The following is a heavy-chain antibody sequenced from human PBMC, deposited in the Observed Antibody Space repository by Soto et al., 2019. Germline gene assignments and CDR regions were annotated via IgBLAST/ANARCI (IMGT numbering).Heavy chain of an antibody. V-gene: IGHV2-5*02. D-gene: IGHD3-3*01. J-gene: IGHJ4*02. CDR2: IYWDDDK. Sequence: QVTLKESGPALVKPTQTLTLTCTFSGFSFTTSGVGVGWLRQPPGKALELLALIYWDDDKRYSPFLKTTINLTKDTSKHQVVLTMTDMGPVDTATYFCARSRFGPNDFSSAYFDFGGLGTLVTVSS. CDR3: ARSRFGPNDFSSAYFDF. CDR1: GFSFTTSGVG.